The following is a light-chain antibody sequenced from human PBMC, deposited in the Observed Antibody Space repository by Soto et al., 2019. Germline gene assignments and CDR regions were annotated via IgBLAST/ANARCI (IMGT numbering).Light chain of an antibody. V-gene: IGLV2-23*02. CDR1: SSDVGKYNL. J-gene: IGLJ2*01. CDR2: EDS. Sequence: QSVLTQPASVSGSPGQSITISCTGSSSDVGKYNLVSWYQWHPGKAPKLMIYEDSQRPSGVSTRFSGSKSGNTASLTISGLQAEDEADYYCCSYAGSDIFVVFGGGTKLTVL. CDR3: CSYAGSDIFVV.